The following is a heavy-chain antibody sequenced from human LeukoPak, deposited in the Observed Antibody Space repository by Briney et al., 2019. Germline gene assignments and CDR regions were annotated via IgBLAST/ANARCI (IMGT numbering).Heavy chain of an antibody. Sequence: GGSLRLSCAASGFTFNSYSMNWVRQAPGKGLEWVSSISGSNSYIYYADSMKGRFTISRDNAKNSLYLQMNSLRAEDTAVYYCARDYSGWSLDPWGQGTLVTVSS. CDR2: ISGSNSYI. CDR3: ARDYSGWSLDP. V-gene: IGHV3-21*06. D-gene: IGHD5-12*01. J-gene: IGHJ5*02. CDR1: GFTFNSYS.